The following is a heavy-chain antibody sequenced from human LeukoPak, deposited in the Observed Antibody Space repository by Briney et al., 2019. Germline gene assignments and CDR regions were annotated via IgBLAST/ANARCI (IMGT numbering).Heavy chain of an antibody. CDR2: IKQDGSEK. D-gene: IGHD2-2*01. V-gene: IGHV3-7*01. CDR3: ARSQCSSTSCYSVTDWYFDL. Sequence: GGSLRLSCAASGFTFSSYGMHWVRQAPGKGLEWVANIKQDGSEKYYVDSVKGRFTISRDNAKNSLYLQMNSLRAEDTAVYYCARSQCSSTSCYSVTDWYFDLWGRGTLVTVSS. CDR1: GFTFSSYG. J-gene: IGHJ2*01.